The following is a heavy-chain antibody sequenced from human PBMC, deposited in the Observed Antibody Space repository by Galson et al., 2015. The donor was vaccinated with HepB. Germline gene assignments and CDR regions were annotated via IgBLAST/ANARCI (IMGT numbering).Heavy chain of an antibody. J-gene: IGHJ6*02. Sequence: SVKVSCKASGYTFTDYDIAWVRQAPGQGLEWMGWISAHKGITKFVQKFPGRVTMTTDTSTTTAYMELRNLKSDDTAVYFCARYYDLLPRAHNSYYYGMDVWGQGTTVTVSS. CDR3: ARYYDLLPRAHNSYYYGMDV. CDR2: ISAHKGIT. V-gene: IGHV1-18*01. D-gene: IGHD3-9*01. CDR1: GYTFTDYD.